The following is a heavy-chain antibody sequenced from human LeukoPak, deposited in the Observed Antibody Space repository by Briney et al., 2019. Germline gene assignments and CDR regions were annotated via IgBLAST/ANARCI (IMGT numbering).Heavy chain of an antibody. J-gene: IGHJ4*02. Sequence: KPSETLSLTCGVSGGSISTTNWWTWVRQPPGEGLEWIGEVHLSGRTHYNLSLESRVTMSVDMSENHISLRLTSVTAADTAVYYCAREGGPYRPLDYSGQGTLVTVSS. CDR1: GGSISTTNW. V-gene: IGHV4-4*02. CDR3: AREGGPYRPLDY. CDR2: VHLSGRT.